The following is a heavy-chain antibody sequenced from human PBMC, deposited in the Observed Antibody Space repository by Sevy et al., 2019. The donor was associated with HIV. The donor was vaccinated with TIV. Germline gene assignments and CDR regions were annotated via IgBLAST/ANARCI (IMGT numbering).Heavy chain of an antibody. CDR1: GFTFSSYS. J-gene: IGHJ3*02. D-gene: IGHD2-2*02. V-gene: IGHV3-21*01. CDR3: ARNNCSITNCYRGDVFDI. CDR2: ISGISNYI. Sequence: GGSLRLSCAASGFTFSSYSMNWVRQAPGKGLEWVSSISGISNYIYYADSMKGRFTVSRDNARNSLSLQMNSLRAEDTAVYYCARNNCSITNCYRGDVFDIWGQGTMVTVSS.